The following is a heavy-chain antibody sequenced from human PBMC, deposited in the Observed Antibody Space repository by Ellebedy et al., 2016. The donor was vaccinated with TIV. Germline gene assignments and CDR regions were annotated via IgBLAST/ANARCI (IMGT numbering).Heavy chain of an antibody. Sequence: AASVKVSCKASGYTFNTYEIGWVRQAPGQGLEWMGWINAYNGNTNYSQNFQGRLSMTMDTSTRTAYMELKSLRYDDTAVYYCARRVVVVEHSWLDPWGQGTLVTVSS. CDR1: GYTFNTYE. D-gene: IGHD2-15*01. J-gene: IGHJ5*02. CDR2: INAYNGNT. CDR3: ARRVVVVEHSWLDP. V-gene: IGHV1-18*01.